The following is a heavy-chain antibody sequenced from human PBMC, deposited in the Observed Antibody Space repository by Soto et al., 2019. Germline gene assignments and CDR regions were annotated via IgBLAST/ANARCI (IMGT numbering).Heavy chain of an antibody. CDR1: GGSISSGGYY. J-gene: IGHJ4*02. Sequence: PSETLSLTCTVSGGSISSGGYYWSWIRQPPGKGLEWIGYIYYSGSTYYNPSLKSRVTISVDTSKNQFSLKPSSVTAADTAVYYCAREGARKVLRYFDWPYWGQGTLVTVSS. CDR3: AREGARKVLRYFDWPY. D-gene: IGHD3-9*01. CDR2: IYYSGST. V-gene: IGHV4-30-4*01.